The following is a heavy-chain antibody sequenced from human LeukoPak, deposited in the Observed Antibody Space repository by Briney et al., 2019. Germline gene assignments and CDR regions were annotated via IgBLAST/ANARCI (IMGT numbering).Heavy chain of an antibody. CDR1: GGSISSYY. J-gene: IGHJ4*02. CDR2: ISYSGST. V-gene: IGHV4-59*01. Sequence: SETLSLTCTASGGSISSYYWSWIRQPPGKGLEWIGDISYSGSTNCNPSLKSRVTISVDTSKNQFSLKLSAVTAADTAVYYCARGNTAMATRYYFDYWGQGTLVTVSS. D-gene: IGHD5-18*01. CDR3: ARGNTAMATRYYFDY.